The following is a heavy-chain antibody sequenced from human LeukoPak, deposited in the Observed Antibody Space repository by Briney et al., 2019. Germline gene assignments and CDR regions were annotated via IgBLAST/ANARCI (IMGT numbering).Heavy chain of an antibody. Sequence: SETLSLTCTVPGGSISSYYWSWIRQPPGKGLEWIGYIYYIGITNYNPSLKSRVTISVDTSKNQFSLKLSSVTAADTAVYYCARGRLEDYYDSSGYYGAAFDIWGQGTMVTVSS. D-gene: IGHD3-22*01. J-gene: IGHJ3*02. CDR1: GGSISSYY. CDR3: ARGRLEDYYDSSGYYGAAFDI. CDR2: IYYIGIT. V-gene: IGHV4-59*01.